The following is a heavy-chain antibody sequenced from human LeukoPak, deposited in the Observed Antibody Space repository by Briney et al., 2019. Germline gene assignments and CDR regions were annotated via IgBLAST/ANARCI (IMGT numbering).Heavy chain of an antibody. CDR3: SRYYRYFDY. D-gene: IGHD3-10*01. J-gene: IGHJ4*02. CDR2: INPDTGDT. Sequence: GASVKVSCKASGYTFTGYYVHWVRQAPGKGLEWMGWINPDTGDTNYAQKFQGRVTMTRDTSINTAYMDLSGLSSDDTAVYYCSRYYRYFDYWGQGTLVTVSS. CDR1: GYTFTGYY. V-gene: IGHV1-2*02.